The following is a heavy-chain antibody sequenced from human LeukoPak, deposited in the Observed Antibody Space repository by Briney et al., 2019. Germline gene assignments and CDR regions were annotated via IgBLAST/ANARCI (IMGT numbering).Heavy chain of an antibody. Sequence: AGGSLRLSCVASGLTVRSNYMSWFRQAPGKGLEWVSVIYSGGRTYYADAVKGRFTMSRDNSKNTVYLQMNSLTAEDTAVYYCARDFETGGYYYYGMDVWGQGTTVTVSS. D-gene: IGHD3-10*01. CDR3: ARDFETGGYYYYGMDV. CDR2: IYSGGRT. J-gene: IGHJ6*02. CDR1: GLTVRSNY. V-gene: IGHV3-53*01.